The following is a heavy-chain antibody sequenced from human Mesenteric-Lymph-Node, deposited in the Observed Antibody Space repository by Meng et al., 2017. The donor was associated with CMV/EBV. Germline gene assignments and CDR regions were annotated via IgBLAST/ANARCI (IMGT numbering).Heavy chain of an antibody. CDR1: GGSISSISYY. V-gene: IGHV3-53*01. J-gene: IGHJ4*02. Sequence: ETLSLTCTVSGGSISSISYYWGWIRQPPGKGLEWVSVIYSGGSTYYADSVKGRFTISRDNSKNTLYLQINSLRAEDTAVYYCARYSNRHFDYWGQGTLVTVSS. CDR3: ARYSNRHFDY. CDR2: IYSGGST. D-gene: IGHD4-11*01.